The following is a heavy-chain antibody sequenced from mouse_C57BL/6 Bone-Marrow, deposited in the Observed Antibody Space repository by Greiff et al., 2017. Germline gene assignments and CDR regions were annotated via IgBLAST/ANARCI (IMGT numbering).Heavy chain of an antibody. V-gene: IGHV14-4*01. J-gene: IGHJ1*03. Sequence: VQLQQSGAELVRPGASVKLSCTASGFNIKDDYMNWVKQRPEQGLEWIGWIDPENGDTEYASKFQGKATITADPSSNPAYLQLSSLTSEDTAVYYCTYFYGSSFRWYFEVWGTGTTVTVSS. CDR3: TYFYGSSFRWYFEV. CDR1: GFNIKDDY. D-gene: IGHD1-1*01. CDR2: IDPENGDT.